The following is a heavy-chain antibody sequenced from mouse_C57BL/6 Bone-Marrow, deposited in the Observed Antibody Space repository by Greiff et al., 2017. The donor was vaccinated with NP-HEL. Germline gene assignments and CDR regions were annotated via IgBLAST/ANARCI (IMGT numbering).Heavy chain of an antibody. D-gene: IGHD1-1*01. V-gene: IGHV14-2*01. Sequence: EVQLQQSGAELVKPGASVKLSCTASGFNIKDYYMHWVKQRTEQGLEWIGRIDPEDGETKYVPKFQGKATITADTSSNTAYLQLSSLTSEDTAVYYCASYYYGSPFDYWGQGTTLTVSS. CDR2: IDPEDGET. J-gene: IGHJ2*01. CDR3: ASYYYGSPFDY. CDR1: GFNIKDYY.